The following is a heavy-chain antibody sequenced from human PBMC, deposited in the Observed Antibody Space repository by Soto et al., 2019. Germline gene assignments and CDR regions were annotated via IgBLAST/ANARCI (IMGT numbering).Heavy chain of an antibody. CDR2: ISGSGGST. V-gene: IGHV3-23*01. J-gene: IGHJ6*02. CDR1: GFTFSSYA. CDR3: AKARKLLLWFGDGMDV. Sequence: GGSLRLSCAASGFTFSSYAMSWVRQAPGKGLEWVSAISGSGGSTYYADSVKGRFTISRDNSKNTLYLQMNSLRAEDTAVYYCAKARKLLLWFGDGMDVWGQGTTVTVAS. D-gene: IGHD3-10*01.